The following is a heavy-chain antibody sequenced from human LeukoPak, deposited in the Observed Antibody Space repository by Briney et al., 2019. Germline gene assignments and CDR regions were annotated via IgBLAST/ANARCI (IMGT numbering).Heavy chain of an antibody. J-gene: IGHJ4*02. Sequence: SETLSLTCTVSGGSISGYYWSWIRQPPGKGLEWIGEINHSGSTNYNPSLKSRVTISVDTSKNQFSLKLSSVTAADTAVYYCARRGQWLVLGYWGQGTLVTVSS. CDR3: ARRGQWLVLGY. D-gene: IGHD6-19*01. CDR2: INHSGST. V-gene: IGHV4-34*01. CDR1: GGSISGYY.